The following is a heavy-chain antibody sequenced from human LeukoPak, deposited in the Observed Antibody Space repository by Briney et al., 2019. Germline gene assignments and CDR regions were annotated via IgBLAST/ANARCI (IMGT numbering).Heavy chain of an antibody. CDR3: GNRDCVGALCNLIDVL. Sequence: PGGSLRLSCAPPLFSSSSYAMRSGRQAPGKGLEWVSVISGSGDSTYYADSVRGRFTISRDNSKNTLSLQMDSLRAEHTAVYEFGNRDCVGALCNLIDVLWGQGTLVTVSS. CDR2: ISGSGDST. D-gene: IGHD5-24*01. CDR1: LFSSSSYA. V-gene: IGHV3-23*01. J-gene: IGHJ4*02.